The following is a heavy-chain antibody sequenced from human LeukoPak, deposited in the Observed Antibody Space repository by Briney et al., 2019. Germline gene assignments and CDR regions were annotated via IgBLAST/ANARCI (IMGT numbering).Heavy chain of an antibody. J-gene: IGHJ5*02. D-gene: IGHD1-26*01. V-gene: IGHV1-8*01. Sequence: GASVKVPCKASGYTFTSYDINWVRQATGQGLEWMGWMNPNSGNTGYAQKFQGRVTMTRNTSISTAYMELSSLRSEDTAVYYCARGRGWELTRWFDPWGQGTLVTVSS. CDR2: MNPNSGNT. CDR3: ARGRGWELTRWFDP. CDR1: GYTFTSYD.